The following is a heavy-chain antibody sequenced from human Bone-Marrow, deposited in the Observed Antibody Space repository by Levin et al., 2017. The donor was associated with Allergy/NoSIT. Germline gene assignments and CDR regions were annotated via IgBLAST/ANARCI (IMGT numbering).Heavy chain of an antibody. CDR2: INHSGST. Sequence: PSETLSLTCAVYGGSFSGYYWSWIRQPPGKGLEWIGEINHSGSTNYNPSLKSRVTISVDTSKNQFSLKLSSVTAADTAVYYCARALRIMITFGGVIVRVAPRFDPWGQGTLVTVSS. V-gene: IGHV4-34*01. CDR1: GGSFSGYY. D-gene: IGHD3-16*02. J-gene: IGHJ5*02. CDR3: ARALRIMITFGGVIVRVAPRFDP.